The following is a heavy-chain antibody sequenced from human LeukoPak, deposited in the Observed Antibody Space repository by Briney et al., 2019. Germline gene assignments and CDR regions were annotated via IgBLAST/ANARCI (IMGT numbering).Heavy chain of an antibody. J-gene: IGHJ5*02. CDR3: ARVGSSRIRPPGRYNWFDP. CDR1: GGSFSGYY. Sequence: SETLSLTCAVYGGSFSGYYWSWIRQPPGKGLEWIGEINHSGSTNYNPSLKSRVTISVDTSKNQFSLKLSSVTAADTAVYYCARVGSSRIRPPGRYNWFDPWGQGTLVTVS. V-gene: IGHV4-34*01. D-gene: IGHD6-13*01. CDR2: INHSGST.